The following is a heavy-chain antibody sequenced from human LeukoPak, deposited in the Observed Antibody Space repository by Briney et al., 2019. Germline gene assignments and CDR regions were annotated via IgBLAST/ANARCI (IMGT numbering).Heavy chain of an antibody. J-gene: IGHJ4*02. CDR3: ARGKQQLVPPFDY. D-gene: IGHD6-13*01. CDR2: IHHSGEI. CDR1: GGSISSSNW. Sequence: SETLSLTCTVSGGSISSSNWWGWVRQPPGKGLEWIGEIHHSGEINYNPSLKSRVTISLDKSKNQFSLKLTSVTAADTAIYYCARGKQQLVPPFDYWGQGALVTVSS. V-gene: IGHV4-4*02.